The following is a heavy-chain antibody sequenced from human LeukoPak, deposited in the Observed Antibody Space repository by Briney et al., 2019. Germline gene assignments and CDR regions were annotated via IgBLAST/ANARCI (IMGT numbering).Heavy chain of an antibody. D-gene: IGHD6-19*01. CDR1: GFTFSSYA. CDR2: ISGSGGST. CDR3: ARGGLGSAFDN. Sequence: GGSLRLSCAASGFTFSSYALSWVRQAPGKGLECVSAISGSGGSTYSADSLKGRFTISRDNSKNTLYLQINSLRTDGTAVFYCARGGLGSAFDNWGQGTLVTVSS. J-gene: IGHJ4*02. V-gene: IGHV3-23*01.